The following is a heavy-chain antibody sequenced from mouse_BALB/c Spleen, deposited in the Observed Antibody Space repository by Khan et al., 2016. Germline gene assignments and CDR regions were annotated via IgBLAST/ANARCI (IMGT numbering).Heavy chain of an antibody. J-gene: IGHJ4*01. Sequence: VQLQQSGAELVRSGASVKLSCTASGFNIKDFYMHWVKQRPEQGLEWIGWIDPENGDTEYAPKFQGKATMTADTSSNTAYLQLSSLTSEDSAVYYCKACDNNAMAYWGQGTSVTVSS. CDR1: GFNIKDFY. CDR2: IDPENGDT. D-gene: IGHD1-3*01. CDR3: KACDNNAMAY. V-gene: IGHV14-4*02.